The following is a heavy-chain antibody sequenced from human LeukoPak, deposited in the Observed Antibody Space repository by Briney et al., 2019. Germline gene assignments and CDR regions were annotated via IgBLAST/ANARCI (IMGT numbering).Heavy chain of an antibody. CDR2: IYHSGST. CDR3: ARDQGNYPY. D-gene: IGHD4-11*01. CDR1: GGSISRGGFY. Sequence: SETLSLTCTVSGGSISRGGFYWGWIRQPPGKGLEWIGSIYHSGSTYYNPSLKSRVTISVDTSKNQFSLKLSSVTAADTAVYYCARDQGNYPYWGQGTLVTVSS. J-gene: IGHJ4*02. V-gene: IGHV4-39*07.